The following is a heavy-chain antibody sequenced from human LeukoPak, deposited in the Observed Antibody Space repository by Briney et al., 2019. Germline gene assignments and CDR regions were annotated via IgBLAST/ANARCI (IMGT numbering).Heavy chain of an antibody. J-gene: IGHJ4*02. CDR3: ARDRDYGDYGAFDY. CDR1: GGSISSYY. CDR2: IYYTGST. D-gene: IGHD4-17*01. Sequence: SETLSLTCTVSGGSISSYYWSWIRQPPGKGLEWIGYIYYTGSTNYNPSLKSRVTLTVDTSKNQFSLKLSSVTAADTAVYYCARDRDYGDYGAFDYWGQGAVVTVSS. V-gene: IGHV4-59*01.